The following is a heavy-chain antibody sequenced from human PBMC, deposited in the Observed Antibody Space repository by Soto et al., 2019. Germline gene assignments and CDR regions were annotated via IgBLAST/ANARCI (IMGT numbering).Heavy chain of an antibody. CDR3: AREGEPAYFDY. V-gene: IGHV4-31*03. J-gene: IGHJ4*02. CDR2: IYYSGST. CDR1: GGSISSGGYY. Sequence: SETLSLTCTVSGGSISSGGYYWSWIRQHPGKGLEWIGYIYYSGSTYYNPSLKSRVTISVDTSKNQFSLKLSSVTAADTAVYYCAREGEPAYFDYWGQGTLVTVSS. D-gene: IGHD1-26*01.